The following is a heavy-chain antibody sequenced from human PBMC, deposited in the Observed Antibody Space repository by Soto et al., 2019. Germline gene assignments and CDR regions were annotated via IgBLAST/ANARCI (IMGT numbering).Heavy chain of an antibody. CDR2: IIPVINTA. D-gene: IGHD2-21*01. CDR1: GDNFNTYT. V-gene: IGHV1-69*01. J-gene: IGHJ2*01. CDR3: ARPHGDYSSPWYFHV. Sequence: QVQLVQSGAEVKKPGSSVRVSCGASGDNFNTYTISWLRQAPGQGLEWLGGIIPVINTAYYAEKFQDRLTITADDSTSTVHLELNNLRSNDTALYYCARPHGDYSSPWYFHVWGRGTPVTVSS.